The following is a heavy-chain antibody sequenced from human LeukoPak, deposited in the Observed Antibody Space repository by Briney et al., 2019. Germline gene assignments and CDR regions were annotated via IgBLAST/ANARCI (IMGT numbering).Heavy chain of an antibody. CDR2: ISAYNGNT. V-gene: IGHV1-18*01. CDR3: ARDNAGRGYYYDSSGYFGY. J-gene: IGHJ4*02. Sequence: GASVKVSCKASGYTFTSYGISWVRQAPGQGLEWMGWISAYNGNTNYAQKLQGRVTMTTDTSTSTAYMGLRSLRSDDTAVYYCARDNAGRGYYYDSSGYFGYWGQGTLVTVSS. D-gene: IGHD3-22*01. CDR1: GYTFTSYG.